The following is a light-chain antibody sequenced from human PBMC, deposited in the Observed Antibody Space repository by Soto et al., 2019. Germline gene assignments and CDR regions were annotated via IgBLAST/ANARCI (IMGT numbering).Light chain of an antibody. Sequence: DIQMTQSPSTLSASVGDRVTITCGASQSVSSWLAVYQQKPGKAPKLLIYAASSLQRGVPSTFSGSGSGTDFTLTISSLQIEDFATYYCQQSYNTPRTFGQGTKVDIK. CDR1: QSVSSW. CDR2: AAS. V-gene: IGKV1-39*01. CDR3: QQSYNTPRT. J-gene: IGKJ1*01.